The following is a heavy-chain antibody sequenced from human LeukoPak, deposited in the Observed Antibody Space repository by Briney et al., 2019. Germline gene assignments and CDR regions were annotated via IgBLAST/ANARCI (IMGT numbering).Heavy chain of an antibody. CDR3: ARDGAHGLLWFDY. J-gene: IGHJ4*02. D-gene: IGHD3-10*01. CDR1: GGSISSYY. V-gene: IGHV4-59*01. CDR2: IYYSGST. Sequence: PSETLSLTCTVSGGSISSYYWSWIRQPPGKGLEWIGYIYYSGSTNYNPSLKSRVTISVDTSKNQSSLKLSSVTAADTAVYYCARDGAHGLLWFDYWGQGTLVTVSS.